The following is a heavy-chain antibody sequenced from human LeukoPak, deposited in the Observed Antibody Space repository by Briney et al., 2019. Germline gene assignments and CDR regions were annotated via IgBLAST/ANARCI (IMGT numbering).Heavy chain of an antibody. CDR2: IIPIFGTA. CDR3: ARGEPNYYDSSAGPLDY. D-gene: IGHD3-22*01. CDR1: GGTFSSYA. V-gene: IGHV1-69*05. Sequence: GASVKVSCTASGGTFSSYAISWVRQAPGQGLEWMGGIIPIFGTANYAQKFQGRVTITTDESTSTAYMELSSLRSEDTAVYYCARGEPNYYDSSAGPLDYWGQGTLVTVSS. J-gene: IGHJ4*02.